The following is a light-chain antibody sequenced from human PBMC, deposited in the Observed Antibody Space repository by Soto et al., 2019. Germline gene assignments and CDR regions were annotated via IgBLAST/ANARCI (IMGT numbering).Light chain of an antibody. CDR2: DTF. J-gene: IGKJ3*01. V-gene: IGKV3-11*01. Sequence: EIVLTQSPATLSLSPGERAILSCRASQSVSSYLAWYQQKPGQAPRLLIYDTFNRATGTPARFSGSGSGTDFTLTISSLEPEDFAVYYCQQRSNWVTFGPGTKVDIK. CDR1: QSVSSY. CDR3: QQRSNWVT.